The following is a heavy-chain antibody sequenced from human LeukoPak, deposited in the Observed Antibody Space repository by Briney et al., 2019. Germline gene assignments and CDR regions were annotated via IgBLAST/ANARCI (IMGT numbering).Heavy chain of an antibody. CDR3: ARADSSIAARLSRSSIFNYYYYMDV. J-gene: IGHJ6*03. CDR1: GFTFDDYA. Sequence: GRSLRLSCAASGFTFDDYAMHWVRQAPGKGLEWVSGISWNSGSIGYADSVKGRFTISRDNAKNSLYLQMNSLRAEDTAVYYCARADSSIAARLSRSSIFNYYYYMDVWGKGTTVTVSS. D-gene: IGHD6-6*01. V-gene: IGHV3-9*01. CDR2: ISWNSGSI.